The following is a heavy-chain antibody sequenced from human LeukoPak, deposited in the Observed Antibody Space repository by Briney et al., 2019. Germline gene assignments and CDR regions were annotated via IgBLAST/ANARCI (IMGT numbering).Heavy chain of an antibody. D-gene: IGHD2-2*02. Sequence: RESLKISCKGSGYRFTSYWIGWVRQMPGKGLGWMGLIYPDDSDTRYSPSFQGQVTISADKSISTAYLQWSSLKASDTAMYYCAIGGDSTTSCYRCFDYWGQGTLVTVSS. CDR2: IYPDDSDT. CDR1: GYRFTSYW. J-gene: IGHJ4*02. CDR3: AIGGDSTTSCYRCFDY. V-gene: IGHV5-51*01.